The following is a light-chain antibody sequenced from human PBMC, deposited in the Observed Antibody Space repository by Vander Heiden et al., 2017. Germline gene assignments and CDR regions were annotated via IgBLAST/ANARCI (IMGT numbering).Light chain of an antibody. CDR2: AAS. J-gene: IGKJ1*01. Sequence: DIQMTQSPSSLSASVGDRVTITCRASQGISNYLAWYQQKPGKGPKLLIYAASTLQSGVPSRFSGSGYGKDFTLTISSRQPEDVASYYCQKYNSYPPWTFGQGTKVEIK. CDR1: QGISNY. CDR3: QKYNSYPPWT. V-gene: IGKV1-27*01.